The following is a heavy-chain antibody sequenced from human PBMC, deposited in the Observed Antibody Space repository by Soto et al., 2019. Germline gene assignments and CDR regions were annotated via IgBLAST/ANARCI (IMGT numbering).Heavy chain of an antibody. J-gene: IGHJ4*02. CDR1: GGSVSSGSYY. D-gene: IGHD6-6*01. CDR2: IYYSGST. CDR3: ARGRSSSLYFDY. Sequence: QVQLQESGPGLVKPSETLSLTCTVSGGSVSSGSYYWSWIRQPPGKGLEWIGYIYYSGSTNYNPSLKSRVTISVDTSKNQFSLKLSSVTAADTAVYYCARGRSSSLYFDYWGQGTLFTVSS. V-gene: IGHV4-61*01.